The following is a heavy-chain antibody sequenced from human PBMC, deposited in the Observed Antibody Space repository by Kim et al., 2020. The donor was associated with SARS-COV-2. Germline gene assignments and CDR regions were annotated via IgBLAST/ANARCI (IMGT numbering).Heavy chain of an antibody. CDR1: GFTFSRFS. CDR2: ISTRNSYI. Sequence: GGSLRLSCVASGFTFSRFSMNWVRQFPGKGLEWLSSISTRNSYIYYRESVKGRFTISRDNAKNSLFLEMNNLRVEDTAVYFCVRGKSGYDAPLYGMDVWGRGTTVTVSS. J-gene: IGHJ6*02. D-gene: IGHD5-12*01. CDR3: VRGKSGYDAPLYGMDV. V-gene: IGHV3-21*01.